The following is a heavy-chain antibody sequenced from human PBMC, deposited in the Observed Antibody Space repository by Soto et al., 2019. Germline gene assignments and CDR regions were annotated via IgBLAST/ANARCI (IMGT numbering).Heavy chain of an antibody. Sequence: QVQLVQSGAEVKKPGASVKVSCKASGYTFTSYGISWVRQAPGQGLEWMGWISAYNGNTNYAQKLQGRVTMPTDTTTSTAYMELRSMRSDDTAVYYWARDLIEGATPPYYFDYWGQGTLVTVSS. J-gene: IGHJ4*02. V-gene: IGHV1-18*01. D-gene: IGHD1-26*01. CDR2: ISAYNGNT. CDR3: ARDLIEGATPPYYFDY. CDR1: GYTFTSYG.